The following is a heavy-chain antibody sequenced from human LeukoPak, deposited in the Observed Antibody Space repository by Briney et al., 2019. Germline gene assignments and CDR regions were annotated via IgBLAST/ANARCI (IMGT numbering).Heavy chain of an antibody. V-gene: IGHV1-2*02. CDR1: GYTFTGYY. J-gene: IGHJ5*02. CDR3: ARDSGDYYGSGIFRWFDP. Sequence: GASVKVSCKASGYTFTGYYMHWVRQAPGQGLEWMGWINPNSGGTNYAQKFQGRVTMTRDTSISTAYMGLSRLRSDDTAVYYCARDSGDYYGSGIFRWFDPWGQGTLVTVSS. CDR2: INPNSGGT. D-gene: IGHD3-10*01.